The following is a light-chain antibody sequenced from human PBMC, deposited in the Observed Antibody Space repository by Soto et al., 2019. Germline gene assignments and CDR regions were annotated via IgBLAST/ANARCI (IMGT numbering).Light chain of an antibody. J-gene: IGKJ5*01. V-gene: IGKV3-11*01. Sequence: EIVLTQSPATLSLSPGERATLSCRASQSVNSYLAGYQHKPGQAPMLHIYEASNRATGIPPRFSGSGSGTDFTLTISSLEPEDVAVYYCQQRRSWPITFGQGTRLEIK. CDR1: QSVNSY. CDR2: EAS. CDR3: QQRRSWPIT.